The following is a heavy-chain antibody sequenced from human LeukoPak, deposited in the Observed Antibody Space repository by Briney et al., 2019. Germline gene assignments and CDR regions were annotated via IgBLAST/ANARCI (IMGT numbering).Heavy chain of an antibody. V-gene: IGHV1-2*02. CDR2: INPKSGGT. Sequence: ASVKVSCMASGYTFTDYYMHWVRQAPGQGLEWMGWINPKSGGTNYAQKFQGRVTMTRDTSISTAYMELSSLRSDDTAVYYCALWFGELSALINYYYYGMDVWGQGTTVTVSS. CDR1: GYTFTDYY. J-gene: IGHJ6*02. CDR3: ALWFGELSALINYYYYGMDV. D-gene: IGHD3-10*01.